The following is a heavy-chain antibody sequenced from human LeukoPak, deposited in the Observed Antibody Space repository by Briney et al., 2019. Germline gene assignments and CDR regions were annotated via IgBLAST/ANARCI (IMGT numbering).Heavy chain of an antibody. D-gene: IGHD2-15*01. CDR2: IYTSGST. J-gene: IGHJ5*02. CDR3: ARDSRPYYCSGGSCYPIWFDP. CDR1: GGSISSGSYY. V-gene: IGHV4-61*02. Sequence: PSQTLSLTCTVSGGSISSGSYYWSWIRQPPGKGLEWIGRIYTSGSTNYNPSLKSRVTISVDTSKNQFSLKLSSVTAADTAVYYCARDSRPYYCSGGSCYPIWFDPWGQGTLVTVSS.